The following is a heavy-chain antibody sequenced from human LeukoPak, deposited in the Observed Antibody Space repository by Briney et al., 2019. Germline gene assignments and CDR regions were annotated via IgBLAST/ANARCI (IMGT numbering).Heavy chain of an antibody. V-gene: IGHV1-2*02. D-gene: IGHD1-26*01. CDR3: ARDLVVGATCFDY. Sequence: ASVKVSCKASGYTFTGYYMHWVRQAPGQGLEWMGWINPNSGGTNYAQKFRGRVTMTRDTSISTAYMELSRLRSDDTAVYYCARDLVVGATCFDYWGQGTLVTVSS. J-gene: IGHJ4*02. CDR2: INPNSGGT. CDR1: GYTFTGYY.